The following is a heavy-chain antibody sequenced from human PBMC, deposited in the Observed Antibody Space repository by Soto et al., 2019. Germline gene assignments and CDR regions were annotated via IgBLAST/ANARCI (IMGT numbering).Heavy chain of an antibody. CDR2: TYYRSKWYN. CDR3: ARVAVAGTSVYYYYGMDV. D-gene: IGHD6-19*01. J-gene: IGHJ6*02. CDR1: GDSVSSNSAA. V-gene: IGHV6-1*01. Sequence: SQTLSLTCAISGDSVSSNSAAWNWIRQSPSRGLEWLGRTYYRSKWYNDYAVSVKSRITINPDTSKNQFSLQLNSVTPEDTAVYYCARVAVAGTSVYYYYGMDVWAQGTTATVSS.